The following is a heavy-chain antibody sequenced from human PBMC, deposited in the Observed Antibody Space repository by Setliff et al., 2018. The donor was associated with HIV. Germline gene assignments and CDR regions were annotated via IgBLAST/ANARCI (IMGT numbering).Heavy chain of an antibody. J-gene: IGHJ1*01. Sequence: SVKVSCKASGGTFSSYAISWVRQAPGQGLEWVGGIIPILGIANYAQKFQRRVTITTDESTSTAYMELSSLRSEDTAVYYCETVRGYYYDSSGQEYFQHWGQGTLVTVSS. CDR1: GGTFSSYA. D-gene: IGHD3-22*01. CDR3: ETVRGYYYDSSGQEYFQH. V-gene: IGHV1-69*10. CDR2: IIPILGIA.